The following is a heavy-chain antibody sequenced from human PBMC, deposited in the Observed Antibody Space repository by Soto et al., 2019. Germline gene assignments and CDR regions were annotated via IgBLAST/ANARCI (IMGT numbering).Heavy chain of an antibody. J-gene: IGHJ6*02. Sequence: QVQLVQSGAEVKKPGASVKVSCKASGYTFTSYYMHWVRQAPGQGLEWMGIINPSGGSTSYAQKFXXXVTMTRDTSTXXVXMXXSSLRSEDTAVYYCARESYYGSGSYYPNYYYGMDVWGQGTTVTVSS. V-gene: IGHV1-46*03. CDR2: INPSGGST. D-gene: IGHD3-10*01. CDR3: ARESYYGSGSYYPNYYYGMDV. CDR1: GYTFTSYY.